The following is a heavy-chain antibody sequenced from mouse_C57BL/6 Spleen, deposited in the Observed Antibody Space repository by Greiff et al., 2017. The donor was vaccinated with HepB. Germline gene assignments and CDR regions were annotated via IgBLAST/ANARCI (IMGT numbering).Heavy chain of an antibody. D-gene: IGHD1-2*01. CDR3: ARQITTAFDY. J-gene: IGHJ2*01. CDR2: IDPSDSYT. V-gene: IGHV1-69*01. Sequence: QVQLQQPGAELVMPGASVKLSCKASGYTFTSYWIHWVKQRPGQGLEWIGEIDPSDSYTNYNQKFKGKSTLTVDKSSSTAYMQLSSLTSEDSAVYYCARQITTAFDYWGQGTTLTVSS. CDR1: GYTFTSYW.